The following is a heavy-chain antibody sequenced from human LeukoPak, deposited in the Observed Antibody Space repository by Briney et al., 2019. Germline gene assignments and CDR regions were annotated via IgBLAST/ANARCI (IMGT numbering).Heavy chain of an antibody. D-gene: IGHD3-10*01. J-gene: IGHJ4*02. CDR1: GGSIDITNY. CDR2: ISHDGTT. V-gene: IGHV4-4*02. Sequence: SETLSLTCGVSGGSIDITNYWSWVRQAPGRGLEWIGEISHDGTTNYNSSLRSRVAMSFDRANNQFSLSLTSVTAADTAVYYCARLFYGSGSRYFDYWGQGTLVTVSS. CDR3: ARLFYGSGSRYFDY.